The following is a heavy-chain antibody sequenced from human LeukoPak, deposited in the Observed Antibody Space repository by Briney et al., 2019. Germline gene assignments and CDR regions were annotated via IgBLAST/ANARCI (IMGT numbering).Heavy chain of an antibody. V-gene: IGHV3-7*01. D-gene: IGHD3-16*01. Sequence: GGSLRLSCAASGFTVSKHWMNWVRQAPGKGLEWVADINQDGSAKYYVDSVKGRFTISRDNAKNSLYLQMNSLRAEDTAVYYCAPSGITLYYFDYWGQGTLVTVSS. CDR2: INQDGSAK. CDR3: APSGITLYYFDY. CDR1: GFTVSKHW. J-gene: IGHJ4*02.